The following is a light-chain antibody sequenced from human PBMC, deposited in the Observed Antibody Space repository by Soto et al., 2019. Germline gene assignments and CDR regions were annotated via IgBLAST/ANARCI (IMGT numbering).Light chain of an antibody. CDR2: GAS. V-gene: IGKV3-20*01. J-gene: IGKJ1*01. Sequence: EIVLTQSPGTLSLSPGERAILSCKASQIVGGNKITWYQRKSGQAPRLLIYGASYRPSGIPDRFSGSGSGTDFTLTISRLEAEDFAVYYCQQSGSFPGPFGQGTQVEVK. CDR1: QIVGGNK. CDR3: QQSGSFPGP.